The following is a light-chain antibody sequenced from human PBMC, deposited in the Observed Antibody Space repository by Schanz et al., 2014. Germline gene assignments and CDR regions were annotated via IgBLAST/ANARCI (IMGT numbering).Light chain of an antibody. CDR1: SSDVGSYNL. J-gene: IGLJ3*02. CDR2: EGN. CDR3: CSYAGTNNFGV. V-gene: IGLV2-23*03. Sequence: QSALTQPASVSGSPGQSITISCTGTSSDVGSYNLVSWYQQHPGKPPKLMIYEGNKRPSGVSNRFSGSKSGNTASLTISGLQAEDEADYYCCSYAGTNNFGVFGGGTKLTVL.